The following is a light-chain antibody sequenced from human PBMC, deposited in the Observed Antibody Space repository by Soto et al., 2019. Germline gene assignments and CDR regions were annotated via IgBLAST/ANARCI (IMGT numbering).Light chain of an antibody. V-gene: IGKV4-1*01. Sequence: DIVMTQSPDSLAVSLGERATINCKSSQSVLHSPNNKNYLAWYQQQPGQPPKLLIYWASTRKSGVPDRFSGSGSGTDFTLTISSLQAEDVAVYYCHQYNGIPWTFGQGTKVEIK. CDR1: QSVLHSPNNKNY. CDR2: WAS. CDR3: HQYNGIPWT. J-gene: IGKJ1*01.